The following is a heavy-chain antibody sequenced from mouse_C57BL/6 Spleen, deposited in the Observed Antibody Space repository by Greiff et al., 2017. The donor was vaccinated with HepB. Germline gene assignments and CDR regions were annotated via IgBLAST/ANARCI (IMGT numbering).Heavy chain of an antibody. D-gene: IGHD1-1*01. Sequence: VKVVESGPGLVAPSQSLSITCTVSGFSLTSYGVDWVRQPPGKGLEWLGVIWGGGSTNYNSALMSRLSISKDNSKSQVILKMNSLQTDDTDMYYCAKRSTVVDEDAMDYWGQGTSVTVSS. CDR2: IWGGGST. CDR1: GFSLTSYG. J-gene: IGHJ4*01. V-gene: IGHV2-9*01. CDR3: AKRSTVVDEDAMDY.